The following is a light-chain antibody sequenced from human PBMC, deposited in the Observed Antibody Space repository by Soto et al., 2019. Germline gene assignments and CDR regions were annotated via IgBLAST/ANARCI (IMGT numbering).Light chain of an antibody. J-gene: IGKJ2*01. CDR2: GAS. Sequence: IVMTQSPATLSVSPGERVTLSCRASETVRTNLAWFQQNPGQTPGLLIFGASTRATGVPTRFTGSGSETEFTLTIDNLQSEDLAVYYCQQYYNWPPYTFGQGTKVDIK. V-gene: IGKV3-15*01. CDR1: ETVRTN. CDR3: QQYYNWPPYT.